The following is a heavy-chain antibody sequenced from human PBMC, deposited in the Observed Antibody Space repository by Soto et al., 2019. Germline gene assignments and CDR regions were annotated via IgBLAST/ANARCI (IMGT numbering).Heavy chain of an antibody. D-gene: IGHD2-15*01. J-gene: IGHJ4*02. Sequence: ASVKVSCKASGDTFTSYAMHWVRQAPGQRLEWMGWINAGNGNTKYSQKFQGRVTITRDTSTSTVYMELSSLRSEDTAVYYCARAYCSGGSCYSVAFDYWGQGTLVTVSS. V-gene: IGHV1-3*01. CDR3: ARAYCSGGSCYSVAFDY. CDR2: INAGNGNT. CDR1: GDTFTSYA.